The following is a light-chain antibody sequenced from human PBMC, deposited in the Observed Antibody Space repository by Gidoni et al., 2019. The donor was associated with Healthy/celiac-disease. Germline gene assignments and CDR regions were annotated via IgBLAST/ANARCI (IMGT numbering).Light chain of an antibody. CDR3: QQYYSTPWT. V-gene: IGKV4-1*01. CDR2: CAS. CDR1: KSVLYSSNNKNY. Sequence: DIVMTQSPDSLAVSLGERATINCKSSKSVLYSSNNKNYLTWYQQNPGQPPKLLIYCASTRESGVPDRFSGSGSGTDFTLTISSLQAEDVAVYYCQQYYSTPWTFGQGTKVEIK. J-gene: IGKJ1*01.